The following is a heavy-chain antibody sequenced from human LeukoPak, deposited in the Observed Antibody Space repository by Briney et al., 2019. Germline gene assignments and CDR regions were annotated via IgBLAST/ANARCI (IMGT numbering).Heavy chain of an antibody. D-gene: IGHD2-2*01. J-gene: IGHJ4*02. V-gene: IGHV3-23*01. Sequence: PGGSLRLSCAASGFTFSTYAMTWVRQAPGKGLEWVSTIRGSGGTTFYADSVKGRFTISRDNSKNTLYLQMNSLRAEDTAVYYCAKDLPAAYFDYWGQGTLVTVSS. CDR2: IRGSGGTT. CDR1: GFTFSTYA. CDR3: AKDLPAAYFDY.